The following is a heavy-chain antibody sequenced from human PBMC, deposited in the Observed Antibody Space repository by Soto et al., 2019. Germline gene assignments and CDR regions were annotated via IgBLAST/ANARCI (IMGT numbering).Heavy chain of an antibody. J-gene: IGHJ4*02. D-gene: IGHD6-19*01. V-gene: IGHV3-74*01. Sequence: EVQLVESGGGLVQPGGSLRLSCTASGFTFSSYWMHWVRQAPGKGLVWVSRINGDGSSTSYADSVKGRFTISRDNAKNTLYLQLNSLRAEDTAVYYCARVNVPVARAGYWGQGTLVTVSS. CDR2: INGDGSST. CDR1: GFTFSSYW. CDR3: ARVNVPVARAGY.